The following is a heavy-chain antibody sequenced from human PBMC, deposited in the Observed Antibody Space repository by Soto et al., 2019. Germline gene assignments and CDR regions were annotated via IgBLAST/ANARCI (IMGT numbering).Heavy chain of an antibody. D-gene: IGHD2-2*01. CDR3: AKEKVPLQYYSIDV. J-gene: IGHJ6*04. V-gene: IGHV3-23*01. CDR2: IRASGGTT. CDR1: GFTFYNYA. Sequence: EVQLLESGGGLVQPGGSLRLSCAASGFTFYNYAMTWVRQAPGKGLEWVSAIRASGGTTHYADSVKGRFTISRDNSKKKLKLQMNSLRVEDTAVYFCAKEKVPLQYYSIDVWGEGTTVTVSS.